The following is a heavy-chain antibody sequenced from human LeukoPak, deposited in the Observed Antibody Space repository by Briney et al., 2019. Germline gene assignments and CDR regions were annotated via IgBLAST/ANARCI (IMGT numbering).Heavy chain of an antibody. CDR3: AKEGGTGTRFDY. D-gene: IGHD1-7*01. V-gene: IGHV3-23*01. J-gene: IGHJ4*02. Sequence: GGSLRLSCAAPGFTFNSYAMSWVRQAPGKGLEWVSAISGTGAGTYYADSVKGRFTISRDNSKNTLYLQMNSLRAEDTAVYYCAKEGGTGTRFDYWGQGTLVTVSS. CDR1: GFTFNSYA. CDR2: ISGTGAGT.